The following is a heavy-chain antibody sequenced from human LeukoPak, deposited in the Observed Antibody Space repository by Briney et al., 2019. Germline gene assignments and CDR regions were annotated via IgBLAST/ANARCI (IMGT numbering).Heavy chain of an antibody. CDR1: GGSISSYY. J-gene: IGHJ4*02. D-gene: IGHD6-13*01. CDR3: ARGGKPGYSTARAFDY. Sequence: PSATLSLTCTVSGGSISSYYWSWIRQPPGKGLEWIGYIYYSGSTNYNPSLKSRVTISVDTSKNQFSLKLSSVTAADTPVYYCARGGKPGYSTARAFDYRGQGTLVTVSS. V-gene: IGHV4-59*01. CDR2: IYYSGST.